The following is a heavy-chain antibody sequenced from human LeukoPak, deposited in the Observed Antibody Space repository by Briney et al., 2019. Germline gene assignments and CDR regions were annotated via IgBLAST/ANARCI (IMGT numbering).Heavy chain of an antibody. J-gene: IGHJ6*03. CDR2: IGGSGGST. Sequence: GGSLRLSCAASGFTFSSYAMSWVRQAPGKGLEWVSAIGGSGGSTYYADSVKGRFTISRDNSKNTLYLQMNSLRAEDTAVYYCAKRRGLELLYYYYMDVWGKGTTVTVSS. V-gene: IGHV3-23*01. D-gene: IGHD1-7*01. CDR3: AKRRGLELLYYYYMDV. CDR1: GFTFSSYA.